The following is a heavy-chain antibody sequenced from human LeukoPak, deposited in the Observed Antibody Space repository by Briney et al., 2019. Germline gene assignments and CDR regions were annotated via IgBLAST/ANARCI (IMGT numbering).Heavy chain of an antibody. CDR2: MNPNSGNT. Sequence: ASVKVSCKASGYTFTSYDINWVRQATGQGLEWMGWMNPNSGNTGYAQKFQGRVTMTRNTSISTAYMELSSLRSEDTAVYYCARGPAGWLENWFDPWGQGTLVTVSS. V-gene: IGHV1-8*01. CDR3: ARGPAGWLENWFDP. D-gene: IGHD6-19*01. J-gene: IGHJ5*02. CDR1: GYTFTSYD.